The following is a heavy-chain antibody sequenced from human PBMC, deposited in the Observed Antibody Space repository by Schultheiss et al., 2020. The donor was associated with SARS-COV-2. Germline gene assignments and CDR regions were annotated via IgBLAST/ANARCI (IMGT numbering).Heavy chain of an antibody. J-gene: IGHJ4*02. D-gene: IGHD2-21*01. CDR1: GFTFSDYY. CDR2: ISSSGSTI. Sequence: GESLKISCAASGFTFSDYYMSWIRQAPGKGLEWVSYISSSGSTIYYADSVKGRFTISRDNSKNTLYLQMNSLRAEDTAVYYCARDRAIGEHFDYWGQGTLVTVSS. V-gene: IGHV3-11*04. CDR3: ARDRAIGEHFDY.